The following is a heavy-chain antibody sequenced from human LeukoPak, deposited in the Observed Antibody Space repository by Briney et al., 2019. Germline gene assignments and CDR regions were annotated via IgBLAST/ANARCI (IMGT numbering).Heavy chain of an antibody. CDR1: GGSISSSSYY. Sequence: SETLSLTCTVSGGSISSSSYYWGWIRQPPGKGLEWIGSIYYSGSTYYNPSLKSRVTISVDTSKNQFSLKLSSVTAADTAVYYCARVQQQLVLLDYWGQGTLVTVSS. CDR3: ARVQQQLVLLDY. J-gene: IGHJ4*02. V-gene: IGHV4-39*07. D-gene: IGHD6-13*01. CDR2: IYYSGST.